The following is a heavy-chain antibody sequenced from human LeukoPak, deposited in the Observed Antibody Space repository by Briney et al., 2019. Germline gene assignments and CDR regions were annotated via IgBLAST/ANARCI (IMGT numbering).Heavy chain of an antibody. CDR2: ISAYNGNT. CDR3: ARGDDSSGYYPPSPFDY. CDR1: GGTFSSYA. Sequence: ASVKVSYKASGGTFSSYAISWVRQAPGQGLEWMGWISAYNGNTNYAQKLQGRVTMTTDTSTSTAYMELRSLRSDDTAVYYCARGDDSSGYYPPSPFDYWGQGTLVTVSS. V-gene: IGHV1-18*01. J-gene: IGHJ4*02. D-gene: IGHD3-22*01.